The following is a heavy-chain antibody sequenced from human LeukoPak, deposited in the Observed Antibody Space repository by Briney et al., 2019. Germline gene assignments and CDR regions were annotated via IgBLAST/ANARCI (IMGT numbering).Heavy chain of an antibody. J-gene: IGHJ6*04. D-gene: IGHD5-18*01. CDR1: GYTFTSYG. Sequence: AAVKVSCTASGYTFTSYGISWVRQAPGQGLEWMGWISAYNDNTNYAQTLQGKVTMTTDTSTSTAYMELRSLRSDDTAVYYCAREQLWFLDSRVEYYGMDVWGKGTTVTVSS. CDR2: ISAYNDNT. V-gene: IGHV1-18*04. CDR3: AREQLWFLDSRVEYYGMDV.